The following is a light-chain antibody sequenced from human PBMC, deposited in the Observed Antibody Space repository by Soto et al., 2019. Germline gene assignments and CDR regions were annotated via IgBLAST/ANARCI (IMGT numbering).Light chain of an antibody. CDR2: KAS. Sequence: DIQMTQSPSTLSASLADRVTITCRASQSISTWLAWYQQEPGKAPKLLIYKASTLKSGVPSRFSGSGSGTEFTLTISSLQPDDFATYYCQHYNSYSEAFGQGTKVDI. CDR1: QSISTW. V-gene: IGKV1-5*03. CDR3: QHYNSYSEA. J-gene: IGKJ1*01.